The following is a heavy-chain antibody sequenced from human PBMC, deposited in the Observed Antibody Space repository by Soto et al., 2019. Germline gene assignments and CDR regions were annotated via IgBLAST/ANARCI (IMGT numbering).Heavy chain of an antibody. D-gene: IGHD3-22*01. CDR3: GRLWVHSSGFAVFDY. CDR1: GGSISDGSYY. V-gene: IGHV4-30-4*08. Sequence: SETLSLTCTVSGGSISDGSYYWSWIRQPPGKGLEWVANIYYTGTTYSNPSLRSRLSMSVDTSKNQFSVKLRSVTAADTAIYYCGRLWVHSSGFAVFDYWGQGTQVTVYS. J-gene: IGHJ4*02. CDR2: IYYTGTT.